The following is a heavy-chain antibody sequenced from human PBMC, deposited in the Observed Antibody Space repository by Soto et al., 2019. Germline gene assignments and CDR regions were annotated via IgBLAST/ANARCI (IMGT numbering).Heavy chain of an antibody. CDR1: GDSVSSNSAA. CDR3: ARLIGNSWLDS. V-gene: IGHV6-1*01. CDR2: TYYRSKWYN. D-gene: IGHD2-8*01. Sequence: SQTLSLTCAISGDSVSSNSAAWNWIRQSPLRGLEWLGRTYYRSKWYNDYAVSVKSRITINPDTSNNQFSLQLNSVTPDDTAVYYCARLIGNSWLDSWGQGTLVTVSS. J-gene: IGHJ5*01.